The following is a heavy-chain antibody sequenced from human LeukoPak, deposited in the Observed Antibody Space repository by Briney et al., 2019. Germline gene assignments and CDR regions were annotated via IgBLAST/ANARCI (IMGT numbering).Heavy chain of an antibody. Sequence: SETLSLTCTVSGGSISSYYWSWIRQPPGKGLEWIGYIYYTGSTNHNPSLTSRVTISVDTSKNQFSLKLTSVTAADTAVYYCARHRSGWLQSSFDYWGQGTLVTVSS. J-gene: IGHJ4*02. V-gene: IGHV4-59*01. CDR3: ARHRSGWLQSSFDY. D-gene: IGHD5-24*01. CDR1: GGSISSYY. CDR2: IYYTGST.